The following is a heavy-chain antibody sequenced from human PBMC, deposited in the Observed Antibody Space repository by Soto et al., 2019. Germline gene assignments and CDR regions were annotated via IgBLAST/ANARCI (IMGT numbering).Heavy chain of an antibody. D-gene: IGHD3-3*01. CDR1: GYTFTSYY. CDR3: ALIDTIFGVVTQNSSSDNWFDP. Sequence: ASVKVSCKASGYTFTSYYMHWVRQAPGQGLEWMGIINPSGGSTSYAQKFQGRVTMTRDTSTSTVYMELSSLRSEDTAVYYCALIDTIFGVVTQNSSSDNWFDPWGQGTLVTVSS. J-gene: IGHJ5*02. CDR2: INPSGGST. V-gene: IGHV1-46*01.